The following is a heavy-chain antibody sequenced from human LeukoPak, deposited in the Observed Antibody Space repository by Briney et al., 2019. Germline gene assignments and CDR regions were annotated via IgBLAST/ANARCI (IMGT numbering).Heavy chain of an antibody. D-gene: IGHD1-26*01. J-gene: IGHJ3*02. CDR1: GGFISSGGYY. V-gene: IGHV4-61*08. CDR3: ARGWELPTTPYHDAFDI. CDR2: IYYSGST. Sequence: SRTLSLTCTVSGGFISSGGYYWSWIRQPPGKGLEWIGYIYYSGSTNFNPSLKSRVTISVDTSKNQFSLKLSSVTAADTAVYYCARGWELPTTPYHDAFDIWGQGTMVTVSS.